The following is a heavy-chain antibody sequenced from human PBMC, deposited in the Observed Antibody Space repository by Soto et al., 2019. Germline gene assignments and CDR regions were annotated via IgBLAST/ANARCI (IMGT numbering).Heavy chain of an antibody. Sequence: PSETLSLTCTVSGGSISSSSYYWGWIRQPPGKGLEWIGSIYYSGSTYYNPSLKSRVTISVDTSKNQFSLKLSSVTAADTAGYYCARDGQREDGMDVWGQGTTVTVSS. J-gene: IGHJ6*02. V-gene: IGHV4-39*02. CDR1: GGSISSSSYY. CDR3: ARDGQREDGMDV. CDR2: IYYSGST. D-gene: IGHD1-26*01.